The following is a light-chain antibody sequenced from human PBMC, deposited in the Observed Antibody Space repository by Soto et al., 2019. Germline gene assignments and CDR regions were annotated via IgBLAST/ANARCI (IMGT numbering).Light chain of an antibody. J-gene: IGKJ1*01. Sequence: IVMTQTPHSSAVILGQPASISCRSTQSLVDSDGNTYLSWLHQRPGQPPRLLIYKVSNRLSGVPDRFSGSGAGTYFTLRISRVEAEDVGLYYCMQATQFPWTFGQGTRVEIK. CDR3: MQATQFPWT. CDR1: QSLVDSDGNTY. V-gene: IGKV2-24*01. CDR2: KVS.